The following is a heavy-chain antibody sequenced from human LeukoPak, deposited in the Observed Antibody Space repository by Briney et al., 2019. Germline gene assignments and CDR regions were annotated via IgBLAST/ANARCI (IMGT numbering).Heavy chain of an antibody. CDR2: ISGSGGGT. Sequence: GGSLRLSCAVSGITLSNYGMSWVRQAPGKGLEWVAGISGSGGGTNYADSVKGRFTISRDNSKNTLYLQMNSLRAEDAAVYFCAKRGVVIRVILVGFHKEAYYFDSWGQGALVTVSS. D-gene: IGHD3-22*01. V-gene: IGHV3-23*01. CDR3: AKRGVVIRVILVGFHKEAYYFDS. J-gene: IGHJ4*02. CDR1: GITLSNYG.